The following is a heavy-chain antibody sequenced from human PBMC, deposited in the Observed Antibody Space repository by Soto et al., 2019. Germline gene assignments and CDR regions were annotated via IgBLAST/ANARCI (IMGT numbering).Heavy chain of an antibody. Sequence: GGSLRLSCVASGFTFSNYHMNWVRQAPGKGLEWVALISYEGSIKYYADSVKGRFTISRDNSKNTLFLQMSSLRVDDTAVYYCAEYIALTVVLPSHWGQGTLVTVSS. J-gene: IGHJ4*02. CDR3: AEYIALTVVLPSH. CDR2: ISYEGSIK. CDR1: GFTFSNYH. V-gene: IGHV3-30*18. D-gene: IGHD3-22*01.